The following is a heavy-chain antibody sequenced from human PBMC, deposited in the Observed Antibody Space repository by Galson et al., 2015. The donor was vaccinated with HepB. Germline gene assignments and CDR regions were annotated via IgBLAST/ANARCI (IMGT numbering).Heavy chain of an antibody. D-gene: IGHD6-19*01. CDR1: GYTFINYG. V-gene: IGHV1-18*01. J-gene: IGHJ6*02. Sequence: SVKVSCKASGYTFINYGITWARQAPGQGLEWLGWISTFNGNTNYAQKPQGRVTMTTDTSTSTAYMDLRSLRSDDTAVYYCARGYSSGLTTSYYYGMDVWGQGTTVTVSS. CDR3: ARGYSSGLTTSYYYGMDV. CDR2: ISTFNGNT.